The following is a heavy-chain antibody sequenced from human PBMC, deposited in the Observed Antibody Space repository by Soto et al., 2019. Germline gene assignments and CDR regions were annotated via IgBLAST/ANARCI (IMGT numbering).Heavy chain of an antibody. V-gene: IGHV3-66*01. J-gene: IGHJ6*04. CDR1: GLTVSSKY. D-gene: IGHD2-15*01. CDR2: IQSGGPT. CDR3: ARDDVLCDGGRCYGVPLDV. Sequence: EVHLVESGGGLVQPGGSLRLSCAASGLTVSSKYMSWVRQAPGKGLEWDSLIQSGGPTYYADCVKGRFTISRDTSENTLHLQMDSLRAEDTAVYYCARDDVLCDGGRCYGVPLDVGGKGTTVTVSS.